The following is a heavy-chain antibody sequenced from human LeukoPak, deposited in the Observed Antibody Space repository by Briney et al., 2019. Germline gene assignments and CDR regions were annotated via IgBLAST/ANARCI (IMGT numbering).Heavy chain of an antibody. J-gene: IGHJ4*02. Sequence: ASVKVSCKASGYTFTSYYMHWVRQAPGQGLEWMGWISAYNGNTNYAQKLQGRVTMTTDTSTSTAYMELRSLRSDDTAVYYCARVEMLTFGGVILWSNREYYFDYWGQGTLVTVSS. CDR1: GYTFTSYY. V-gene: IGHV1-18*04. CDR2: ISAYNGNT. D-gene: IGHD3-16*02. CDR3: ARVEMLTFGGVILWSNREYYFDY.